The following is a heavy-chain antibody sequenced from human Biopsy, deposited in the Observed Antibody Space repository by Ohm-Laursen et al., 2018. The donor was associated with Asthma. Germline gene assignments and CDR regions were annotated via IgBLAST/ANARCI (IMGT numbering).Heavy chain of an antibody. Sequence: SSVKVSCKVSGGTFSTHDINWVRQAPGQGLEWMGGIIPMYGVPKVAQKFQGRVTITADESTSTAYMEMSSLRSEDTAVYYCARVDAIMISGDFYFYSGFDLWGQGTTVRVSS. CDR3: ARVDAIMISGDFYFYSGFDL. CDR1: GGTFSTHD. V-gene: IGHV1-69*01. CDR2: IIPMYGVP. J-gene: IGHJ6*02. D-gene: IGHD3-16*01.